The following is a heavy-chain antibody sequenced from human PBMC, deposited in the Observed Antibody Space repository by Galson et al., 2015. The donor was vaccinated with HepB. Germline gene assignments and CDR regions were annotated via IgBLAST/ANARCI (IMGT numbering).Heavy chain of an antibody. D-gene: IGHD6-19*01. Sequence: SLRLSCAASGFTFSDYYMVWVRQAPGKGLEWISYISTSGLNIYYAESVKGRFTISRDNVKNSVYLQMDNLRVDDTAVYYCAREARRWLVDWFDPWGQGTLVIVSS. V-gene: IGHV3-11*01. CDR2: ISTSGLNI. CDR3: AREARRWLVDWFDP. CDR1: GFTFSDYY. J-gene: IGHJ5*02.